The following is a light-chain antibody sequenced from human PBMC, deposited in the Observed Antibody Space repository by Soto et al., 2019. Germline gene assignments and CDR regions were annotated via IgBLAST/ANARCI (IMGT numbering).Light chain of an antibody. J-gene: IGKJ1*01. CDR3: QQRSNWPPT. CDR1: QSVNTY. Sequence: ESVLTQSPATLSLSPGERATLSCRASQSVNTYVAWYQQKPGQAPRLLIYDASNRATGIPARFSGSGSGTDFTLTISSLEPEDFAVYYCQQRSNWPPTFGQGTKVDIK. CDR2: DAS. V-gene: IGKV3-11*01.